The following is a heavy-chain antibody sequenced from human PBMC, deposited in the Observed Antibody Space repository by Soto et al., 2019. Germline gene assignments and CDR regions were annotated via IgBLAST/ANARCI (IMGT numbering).Heavy chain of an antibody. CDR1: GFTFSTYA. CDR2: ISVSGDRT. Sequence: EVQLLESGGGLVQPGGSLRLSCAASGFTFSTYAMSWVRQAPGKGLEWVSAISVSGDRTYYADSVKGRFTISRDNSKNTLFLQMNSLRAEDTAVYYWAKQFFDSWGQGTPVTVSS. CDR3: AKQFFDS. V-gene: IGHV3-23*01. J-gene: IGHJ4*02.